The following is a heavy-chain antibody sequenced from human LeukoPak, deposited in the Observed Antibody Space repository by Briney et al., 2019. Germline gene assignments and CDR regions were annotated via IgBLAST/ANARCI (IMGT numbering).Heavy chain of an antibody. J-gene: IGHJ4*02. CDR2: IIPILGIA. CDR3: AREGVKYCGGDCYSRSGL. D-gene: IGHD2-21*02. Sequence: ASVKVSCKASGGTFSSYAISWVRQAPGQGLEWMGRIIPILGIANYAQKFQGRVTITADKSTSTAYMELSSLRSEDTAVYYCAREGVKYCGGDCYSRSGLWGQGTLVTVSS. CDR1: GGTFSSYA. V-gene: IGHV1-69*04.